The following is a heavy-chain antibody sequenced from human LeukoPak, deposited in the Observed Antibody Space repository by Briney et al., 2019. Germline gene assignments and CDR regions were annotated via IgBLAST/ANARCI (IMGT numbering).Heavy chain of an antibody. CDR3: AKSLYGGCDY. CDR1: GFPFSSYW. D-gene: IGHD3-16*02. CDR2: VNGNGGST. Sequence: GGSLRLSCVASGFPFSSYWMTWVRQAPGKGLEWVSGVNGNGGSTSYADSVKGRFTIFRDNSKNTVYLQMNSLRVEDTAVYYCAKSLYGGCDYWGQGTVVTVSS. V-gene: IGHV3-23*01. J-gene: IGHJ4*02.